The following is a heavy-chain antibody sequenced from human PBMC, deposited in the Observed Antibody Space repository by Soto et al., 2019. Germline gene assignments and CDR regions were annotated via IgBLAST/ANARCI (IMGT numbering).Heavy chain of an antibody. V-gene: IGHV4-59*01. Sequence: PSETLSLTCTVSCGSINSYHWCLVRQPPGKGLEWIGYIYYSGSPNYNPSLKSRVTISVDTSKNQFSLKLSSVTAADTAVYYCARVRSPMLYSFTSAFDIWGQGTMVTVSS. CDR2: IYYSGSP. D-gene: IGHD2-8*01. CDR3: ARVRSPMLYSFTSAFDI. CDR1: CGSINSYH. J-gene: IGHJ3*02.